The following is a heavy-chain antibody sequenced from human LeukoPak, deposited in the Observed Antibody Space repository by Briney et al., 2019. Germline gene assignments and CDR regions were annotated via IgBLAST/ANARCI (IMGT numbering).Heavy chain of an antibody. CDR3: ARERYQLHHAFDI. CDR1: GYTFTGYY. D-gene: IGHD2-2*01. V-gene: IGHV1-2*02. Sequence: ASVKVSCKASGYTFTGYYMHWVRQAPGQGLEWMGWINPNSGGTNYAQKFQGRVTMTRDTSISTAYMELSRLRSDDTAVYYCARERYQLHHAFDIWGQGTMVTVSS. CDR2: INPNSGGT. J-gene: IGHJ3*02.